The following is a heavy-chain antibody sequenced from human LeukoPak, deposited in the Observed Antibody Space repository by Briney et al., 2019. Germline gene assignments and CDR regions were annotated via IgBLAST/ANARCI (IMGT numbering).Heavy chain of an antibody. Sequence: SETLSLTCAVYGGSFSGYYWSWIREPPGKGGEWFGEINHSGSTNYNPSLKNRVTISVATSKNQFSLKLSPVTTADTAVYYCARRETYYYGSGSYRFDSWGQGTLVTVSS. CDR1: GGSFSGYY. CDR3: ARRETYYYGSGSYRFDS. V-gene: IGHV4-34*01. D-gene: IGHD3-10*01. CDR2: INHSGST. J-gene: IGHJ4*02.